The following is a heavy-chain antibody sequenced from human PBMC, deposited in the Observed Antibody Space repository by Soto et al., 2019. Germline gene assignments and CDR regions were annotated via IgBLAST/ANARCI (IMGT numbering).Heavy chain of an antibody. Sequence: QVQLVQSGAEVKKPGASVKVSCKASGYTFTSYGISWVRQAPGQGLEWMGWISAYNGNTNYAQKLQGRVTMTTDTSTSTAYMELRSLRSDDTAVYYCARLRPDVKWLLRGHFDYWGQGTLVTVSS. J-gene: IGHJ4*02. CDR2: ISAYNGNT. V-gene: IGHV1-18*01. CDR3: ARLRPDVKWLLRGHFDY. CDR1: GYTFTSYG. D-gene: IGHD3-22*01.